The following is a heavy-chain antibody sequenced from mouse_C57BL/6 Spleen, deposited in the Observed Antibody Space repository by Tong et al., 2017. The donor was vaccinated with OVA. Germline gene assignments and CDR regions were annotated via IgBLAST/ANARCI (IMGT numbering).Heavy chain of an antibody. Sequence: EVQLQESGPELVKPGASVKMSCKASGYTFTDYNMHWVKQSHGKSLEWIGYINPNNGGTSYNQKFKGKATLTVNKSSSTAYMELRSLTSEDSAVYFCAREGITTRIYYAMDYWGQGTSVTVSS. J-gene: IGHJ4*01. CDR3: AREGITTRIYYAMDY. V-gene: IGHV1-22*01. CDR1: GYTFTDYN. CDR2: INPNNGGT. D-gene: IGHD1-1*01.